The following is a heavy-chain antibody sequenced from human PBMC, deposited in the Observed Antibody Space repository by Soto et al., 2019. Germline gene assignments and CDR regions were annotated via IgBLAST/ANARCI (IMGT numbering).Heavy chain of an antibody. CDR1: GFTLSDAW. CDR2: SKSRADGGTT. CDR3: SKDSHLTTSRLRVHF. D-gene: IGHD1-1*01. V-gene: IGHV3-15*07. J-gene: IGHJ4*01. Sequence: GGSLRLSCAASGFTLSDAWLNWVRQAPGKGLEWVGRSKSRADGGTTDFAAPVRGRFAISRDEPQNMVYPEINSLQIEDPGFYYCSKDSHLTTSRLRVHFWGHGNLVTVFS.